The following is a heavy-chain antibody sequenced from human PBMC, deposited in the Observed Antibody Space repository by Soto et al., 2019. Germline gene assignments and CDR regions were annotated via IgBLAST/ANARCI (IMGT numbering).Heavy chain of an antibody. CDR1: GFTFSMYW. CDR2: INDDGSST. J-gene: IGHJ4*02. Sequence: EVQLVESGGGLLQPGGSLRLSCAASGFTFSMYWMHWVRQVPGKGPEWVSRINDDGSSTNYADSVKGRFTISRDNAKNTLYLQMNSLRVDDTAVYYCGKERRGSGWSVCNFWGQGSLVTVSS. V-gene: IGHV3-74*01. CDR3: GKERRGSGWSVCNF. D-gene: IGHD6-19*01.